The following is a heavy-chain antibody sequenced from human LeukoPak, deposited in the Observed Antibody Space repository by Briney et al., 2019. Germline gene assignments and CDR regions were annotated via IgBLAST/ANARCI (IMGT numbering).Heavy chain of an antibody. J-gene: IGHJ2*01. CDR3: AKPYSSGWSSEHYRYFDL. Sequence: GGSLRLSCAASGFTFSSYGMHWVRQAPGKGLEWVAFIRCDGSNKYYADSVKGRFTISRDNSKNTLYLQMNSLRAEDTAVYYCAKPYSSGWSSEHYRYFDLWGRGTLVTVSS. D-gene: IGHD6-19*01. CDR2: IRCDGSNK. V-gene: IGHV3-30*02. CDR1: GFTFSSYG.